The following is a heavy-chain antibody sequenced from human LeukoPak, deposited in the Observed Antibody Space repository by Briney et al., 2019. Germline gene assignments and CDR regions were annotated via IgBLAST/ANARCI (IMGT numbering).Heavy chain of an antibody. J-gene: IGHJ5*02. CDR1: GGSFSGYY. V-gene: IGHV4-34*01. CDR3: ARGYCSGGSCRTSGWFDP. Sequence: KPSETLSLTCAVYGGSFSGYYWSWIRQPSGKGLEWVGEINHSGSTNYNPSLKSRVTISVGTSKNQFSLKLSSVTAADTAVYYCARGYCSGGSCRTSGWFDPWGQGTLVTVSS. CDR2: INHSGST. D-gene: IGHD2-15*01.